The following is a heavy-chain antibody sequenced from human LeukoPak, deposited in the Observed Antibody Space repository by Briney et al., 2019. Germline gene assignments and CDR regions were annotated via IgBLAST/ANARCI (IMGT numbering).Heavy chain of an antibody. CDR3: AKDGDSGWFDP. CDR2: ISYDGSNK. CDR1: GFTFSSYG. V-gene: IGHV3-30*18. Sequence: GGSLRLSCAASGFTFSSYGMHWVRQAPGKGLEWVAVISYDGSNKYYADSVKGRFTISGDNSKNTLYLQMNSLRAEDTAVYYCAKDGDSGWFDPWGQGTLVTVSS. J-gene: IGHJ5*02. D-gene: IGHD7-27*01.